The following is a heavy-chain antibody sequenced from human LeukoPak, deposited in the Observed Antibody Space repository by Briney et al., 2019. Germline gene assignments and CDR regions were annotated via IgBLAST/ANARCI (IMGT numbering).Heavy chain of an antibody. J-gene: IGHJ5*02. CDR3: AASGGYSGYGAVFDP. CDR1: GYSISSGYY. Sequence: SETLSLTCTVSGYSISSGYYWGWIRQPPGKGLEWIGSIYHSGSTYYNPSLKSRVTISVDTSKNQFSLKLSSVTAADTAVYYCAASGGYSGYGAVFDPWGQGTLVTVSS. D-gene: IGHD5-12*01. V-gene: IGHV4-38-2*02. CDR2: IYHSGST.